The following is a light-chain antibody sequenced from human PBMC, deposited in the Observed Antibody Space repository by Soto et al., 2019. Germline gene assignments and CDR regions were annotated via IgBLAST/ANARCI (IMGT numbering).Light chain of an antibody. CDR3: QQYISSPRT. Sequence: TVFTASAGAVSFCPRENPTLSCRASQSVSSSYLAWYQQKPGQAPRLLIYGASSRATGIPDRFSGSGSGTDFTLTISRLEPEDFAVYYCQQYISSPRTFGQGTKVDI. V-gene: IGKV3-20*01. J-gene: IGKJ1*01. CDR2: GAS. CDR1: QSVSSSY.